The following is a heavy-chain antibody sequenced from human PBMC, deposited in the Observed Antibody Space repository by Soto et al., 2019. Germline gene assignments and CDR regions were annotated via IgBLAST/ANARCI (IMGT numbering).Heavy chain of an antibody. CDR1: GGSIRTSGHY. V-gene: IGHV4-31*03. Sequence: SETLSLTCTVSGGSIRTSGHYWSWIRQHPGKGLEWIGYIFYSGSPYYNPSLQSRLAISIDTSKNQFSLNLNSVTAADTAVYYCARDRRGPLGYYFDSWGQGMLVTVSS. CDR3: ARDRRGPLGYYFDS. CDR2: IFYSGSP. D-gene: IGHD3-16*01. J-gene: IGHJ4*02.